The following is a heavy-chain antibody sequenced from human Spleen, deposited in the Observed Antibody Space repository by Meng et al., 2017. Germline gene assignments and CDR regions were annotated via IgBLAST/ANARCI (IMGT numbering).Heavy chain of an antibody. Sequence: GGSLRLSYAASGFTFSSYAMHWVRQAPGKGLEWVAVISYDGSNKYYADSVKGRFTISRDNSKNTLYLQMNSLRDEDTAVYYCARGEEQQLPDFDYWGQGTLVTVSS. J-gene: IGHJ4*02. D-gene: IGHD6-13*01. CDR2: ISYDGSNK. V-gene: IGHV3-30*01. CDR1: GFTFSSYA. CDR3: ARGEEQQLPDFDY.